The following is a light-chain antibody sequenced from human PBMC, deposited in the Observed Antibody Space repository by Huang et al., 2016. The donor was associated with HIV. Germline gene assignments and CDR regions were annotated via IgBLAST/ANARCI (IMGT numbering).Light chain of an antibody. CDR3: QQYSNWPPWT. Sequence: EIVMTQSPATLSMFPGGRVTLSCRASQSVGTNLAWYQQRRGQAPSLLMYDASTRATGIPARVSGSGSGTEFTLTITSLQSDDFAVYYCQQYSNWPPWTFGQGTEVEVK. CDR2: DAS. V-gene: IGKV3-15*01. CDR1: QSVGTN. J-gene: IGKJ1*01.